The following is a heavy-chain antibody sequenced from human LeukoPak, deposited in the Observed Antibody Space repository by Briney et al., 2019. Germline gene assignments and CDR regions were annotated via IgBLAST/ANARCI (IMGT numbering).Heavy chain of an antibody. CDR1: GFTFSDYY. Sequence: GGSLRLSCAASGFTFSDYYMSWIRQAPGKGLEWVSYISSSGSTIYYADSVKGRFTISRDNAKNSLYLHMNSLRAEDTAVYYCARRGMGRLRLGELSLYYTDAFDIWGQGPMVTVSS. J-gene: IGHJ3*02. CDR3: ARRGMGRLRLGELSLYYTDAFDI. V-gene: IGHV3-11*01. D-gene: IGHD3-16*02. CDR2: ISSSGSTI.